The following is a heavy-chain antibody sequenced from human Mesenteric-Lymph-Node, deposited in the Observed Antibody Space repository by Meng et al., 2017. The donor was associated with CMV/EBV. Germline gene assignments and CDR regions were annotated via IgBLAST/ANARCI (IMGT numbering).Heavy chain of an antibody. D-gene: IGHD2-21*01. V-gene: IGHV3-11*04. CDR3: ATQPYCGDECYFDS. J-gene: IGHJ4*02. CDR2: ISRSGNTI. CDR1: GFTFNDYY. Sequence: GGSLRLSCAASGFTFNDYYMSWIRQAPGKGLEWVSYISRSGNTIYYADSVKGRFTISRENAKNSLYLQMNSLRVEDTAVYYCATQPYCGDECYFDSWGQGTLVTVSS.